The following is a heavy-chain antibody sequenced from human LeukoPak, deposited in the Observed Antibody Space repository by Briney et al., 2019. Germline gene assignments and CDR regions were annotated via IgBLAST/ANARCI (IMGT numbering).Heavy chain of an antibody. CDR3: ASPSPHCSSTSCPNGGFFDY. CDR2: IYYSGST. J-gene: IGHJ4*02. CDR1: GGSISSSSYY. Sequence: SETLSLTCTVSGGSISSSSYYWGWIRQPPGKGLEWIGSIYYSGSTYYNPSLKSRATISVDTSKNQFSLKLSSVTSADTAVYYCASPSPHCSSTSCPNGGFFDYWGQGTLVTVSS. V-gene: IGHV4-39*01. D-gene: IGHD2-2*01.